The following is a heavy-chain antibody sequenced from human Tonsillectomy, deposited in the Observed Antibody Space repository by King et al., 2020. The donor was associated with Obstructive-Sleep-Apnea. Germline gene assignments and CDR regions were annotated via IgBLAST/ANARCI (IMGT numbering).Heavy chain of an antibody. V-gene: IGHV3-30*04. D-gene: IGHD2-21*02. Sequence: VQLVESGGGVVQPGRSLRLSCAASGFTFSSYAMHWVRQAPGKGLEWVAVISYDGSDKYYADSVKGRFTISRDNSKNTLYLQMNSLRAEDTAVYYCAGGVVVTAACSYWSQGTLVTVSS. J-gene: IGHJ4*02. CDR2: ISYDGSDK. CDR1: GFTFSSYA. CDR3: AGGVVVTAACSY.